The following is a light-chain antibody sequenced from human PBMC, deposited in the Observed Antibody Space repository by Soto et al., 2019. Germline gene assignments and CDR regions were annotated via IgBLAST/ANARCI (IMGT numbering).Light chain of an antibody. CDR1: DSVHNN. CDR2: DAS. Sequence: IVMTQSPATLSVSPGERATLSSRASDSVHNNLAWSQQRPGQPPRLLIYDASSRATGIPARFSASGSGTEFTLTISSLQSEDFAVYSCQQYDTWPPTVTFGGGTKVEIK. CDR3: QQYDTWPPTVT. J-gene: IGKJ4*01. V-gene: IGKV3-15*01.